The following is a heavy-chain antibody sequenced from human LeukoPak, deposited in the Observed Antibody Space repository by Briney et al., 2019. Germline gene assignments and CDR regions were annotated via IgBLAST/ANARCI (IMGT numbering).Heavy chain of an antibody. CDR2: VYISGST. V-gene: IGHV4-4*07. CDR1: GGFISGYY. J-gene: IGHJ6*03. CDR3: ARVNYCSSTSCYTDYYYMDV. D-gene: IGHD2-2*02. Sequence: SETLSLTCTVSGGFISGYYWSWLRQPAGKGLEWMARVYISGSTHYNPSLESRVTMSVDTSKNQFSLKLSSVTAADTAVYYCARVNYCSSTSCYTDYYYMDVWGKGTTVTVSS.